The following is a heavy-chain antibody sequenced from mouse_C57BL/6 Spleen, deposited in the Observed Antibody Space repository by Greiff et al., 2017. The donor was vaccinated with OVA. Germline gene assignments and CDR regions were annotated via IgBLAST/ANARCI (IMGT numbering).Heavy chain of an antibody. D-gene: IGHD1-1*01. J-gene: IGHJ3*01. CDR1: GYTFTSYW. CDR3: ARWDYGSHWFAY. V-gene: IGHV1-55*01. CDR2: IYPGSGST. Sequence: QVQLQQPGAELVKPGASVKMSCKASGYTFTSYWITWVKQRPGQGLEWIGDIYPGSGSTNYNEKFKSKATLTVDTSSSTAYMQLSSVISEDSAVYYCARWDYGSHWFAYWGQGTLVTVSA.